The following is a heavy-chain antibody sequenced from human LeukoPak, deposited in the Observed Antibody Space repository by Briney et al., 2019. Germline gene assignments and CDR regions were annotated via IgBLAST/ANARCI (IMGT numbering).Heavy chain of an antibody. CDR2: ISGSGGGT. J-gene: IGHJ4*02. D-gene: IGHD3-22*01. CDR3: AKRGVVIRVILVGFHKEAYYFDS. CDR1: GISLSNYG. V-gene: IGHV3-23*01. Sequence: GGSLRLSCAVSGISLSNYGLSWVRQAPGKGLEWVAGISGSGGGTNYADSVKGRFTISRDNPKNTLYLQMNRLRAEDTAVYFCAKRGVVIRVILVGFHKEAYYFDSWGQGALVTVSS.